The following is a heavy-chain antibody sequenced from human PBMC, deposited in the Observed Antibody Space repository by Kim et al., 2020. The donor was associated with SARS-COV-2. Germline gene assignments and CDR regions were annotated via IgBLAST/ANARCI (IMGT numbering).Heavy chain of an antibody. CDR2: IFYSGST. J-gene: IGHJ4*02. D-gene: IGHD6-13*01. CDR3: ARRTGSNWYFYY. V-gene: IGHV4-59*08. Sequence: SETLSLTCTVSGGSISSYYWSWIRQPPGKGLEWIGYIFYSGSTNYNPSLKSRVTISLDTSKNQFSLKLSSVTAADTAVYYCARRTGSNWYFYYWGQGTLVTVSS. CDR1: GGSISSYY.